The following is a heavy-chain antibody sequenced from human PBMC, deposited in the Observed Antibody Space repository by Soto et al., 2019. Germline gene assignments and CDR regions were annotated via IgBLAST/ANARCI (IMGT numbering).Heavy chain of an antibody. Sequence: EVQLVESGGGLVKPGGSLRLSCAASGFTFSNAWMSWFRQAPGKGLEWVGRIKSKTDGWTTDYAAPVKGRFTISRDDSKNTLYLQMNSLKTEDTAVYYCTTDSPMIVRYWGQGTLVTVSS. V-gene: IGHV3-15*01. CDR3: TTDSPMIVRY. J-gene: IGHJ4*02. CDR1: GFTFSNAW. CDR2: IKSKTDGWTT. D-gene: IGHD3-22*01.